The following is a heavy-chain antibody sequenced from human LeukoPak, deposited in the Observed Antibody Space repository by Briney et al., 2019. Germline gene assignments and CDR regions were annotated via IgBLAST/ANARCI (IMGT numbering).Heavy chain of an antibody. Sequence: GGSLRLSCAASAFTFSNYNMNWVRQAPGKGLEWVSSISSSTTYIYYADSVKGRFTISRDNAKNSLHLQMSSLRAEDTAVYYCARDSANVVGAKSIFDYWGQGALVTVSS. CDR1: AFTFSNYN. V-gene: IGHV3-21*01. CDR2: ISSSTTYI. J-gene: IGHJ4*02. CDR3: ARDSANVVGAKSIFDY. D-gene: IGHD1-26*01.